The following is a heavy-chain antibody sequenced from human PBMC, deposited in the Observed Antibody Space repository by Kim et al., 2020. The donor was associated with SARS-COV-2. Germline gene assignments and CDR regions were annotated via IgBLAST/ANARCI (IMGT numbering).Heavy chain of an antibody. CDR3: ARGRQNSNDY. CDR2: GT. V-gene: IGHV1-2*02. J-gene: IGHJ4*02. Sequence: GTNYAQKFQGRVTMTRDTSISTAYMELSSLRSDDTAVYYCARGRQNSNDYWGQGTLVTVSS.